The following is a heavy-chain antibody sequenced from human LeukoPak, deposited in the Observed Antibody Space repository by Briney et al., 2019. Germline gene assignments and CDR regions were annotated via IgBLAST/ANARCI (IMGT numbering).Heavy chain of an antibody. CDR2: ISAYNGNT. CDR1: GYTFTSYG. Sequence: ASVKVSCKASGYTFTSYGISWVRQAPGQGLEWMGWISAYNGNTNYARKLQGRVTMTTDTSTSTAYMELRSLRSDDTAVYYCARFLAPPVGLLLWFGSRDYYYGMDVWGQGTTVTVSS. CDR3: ARFLAPPVGLLLWFGSRDYYYGMDV. D-gene: IGHD3-10*01. J-gene: IGHJ6*02. V-gene: IGHV1-18*01.